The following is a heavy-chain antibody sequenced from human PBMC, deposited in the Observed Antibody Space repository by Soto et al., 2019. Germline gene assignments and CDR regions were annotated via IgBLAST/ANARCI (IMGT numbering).Heavy chain of an antibody. CDR2: ISTNGGST. Sequence: GGSLRHSCSASGFTFSLYAMHSFPQAPGKGLEYVSSISTNGGSTHYADSVKGRFTISRDNSKNTQYLQMSSLRADDTAVYYCVKGEYYYDSSGYYPFDYWGQGT. V-gene: IGHV3-64D*06. D-gene: IGHD3-22*01. CDR3: VKGEYYYDSSGYYPFDY. J-gene: IGHJ4*02. CDR1: GFTFSLYA.